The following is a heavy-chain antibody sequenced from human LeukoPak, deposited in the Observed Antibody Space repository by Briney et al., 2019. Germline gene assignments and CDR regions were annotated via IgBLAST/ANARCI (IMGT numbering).Heavy chain of an antibody. J-gene: IGHJ6*04. Sequence: KPGGSLRLSCAASGFTFSDYYMSWIRQAPGKGLAWVSYFSSSGSTIYYADSVQGRFTISRDNAKNSLYLQMNSLRAEDTAVYYCARFRFLEWFGGVWGKGTTVTVSS. D-gene: IGHD3-3*01. CDR2: FSSSGSTI. V-gene: IGHV3-11*04. CDR3: ARFRFLEWFGGV. CDR1: GFTFSDYY.